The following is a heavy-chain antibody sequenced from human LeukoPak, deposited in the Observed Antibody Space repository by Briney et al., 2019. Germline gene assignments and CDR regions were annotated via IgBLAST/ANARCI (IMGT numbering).Heavy chain of an antibody. D-gene: IGHD4-17*01. J-gene: IGHJ5*02. CDR1: GGSISSYY. CDR3: ASAPRSFNGDYYPRWFDP. V-gene: IGHV4-59*08. CDR2: IYYSGST. Sequence: SETLSLTCTVSGGSISSYYWSWIRQPPGKGLEWIGYIYYSGSTNYNPSLKSRVTISVDTSKNQFSLKLSSVTAADTAVYYCASAPRSFNGDYYPRWFDPWGQGTLVTVSS.